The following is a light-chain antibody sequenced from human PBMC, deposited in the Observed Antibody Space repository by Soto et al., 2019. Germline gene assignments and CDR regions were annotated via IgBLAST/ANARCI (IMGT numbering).Light chain of an antibody. V-gene: IGLV1-47*01. J-gene: IGLJ2*01. CDR2: KNT. Sequence: QSVLTQSQSVSGAPGQRVTISCSGSSSNIGNHYVYWHQQLPGMAPRLLIYKNTQRPSGIPDRFSGSKSGTSASLAIYGLRSEDEADYYCATWDDSLSGVLFGGGTKVTVL. CDR1: SSNIGNHY. CDR3: ATWDDSLSGVL.